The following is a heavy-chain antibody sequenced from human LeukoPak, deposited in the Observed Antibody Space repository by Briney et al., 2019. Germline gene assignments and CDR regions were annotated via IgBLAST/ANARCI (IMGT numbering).Heavy chain of an antibody. CDR1: GFTFSSYW. CDR3: ARDVTALDS. V-gene: IGHV3-7*01. Sequence: GGSLRLSCAASGFTFSSYWMSWVRQSPEKGLEWVANINQGGSEKYYVDSVRGRFTISRDNAKNSLYLQMNSLRADDTAVYYCARDVTALDSWGQGTLVTVSS. D-gene: IGHD2-2*01. J-gene: IGHJ4*02. CDR2: INQGGSEK.